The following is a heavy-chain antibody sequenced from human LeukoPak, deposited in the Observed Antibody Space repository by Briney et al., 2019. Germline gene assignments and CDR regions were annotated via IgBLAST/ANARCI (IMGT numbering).Heavy chain of an antibody. D-gene: IGHD6-19*01. CDR3: ASGGRFASVDY. CDR1: LCTLRSFA. CDR2: ISDSGSST. V-gene: IGHV3-23*01. Sequence: PLGSLRLSRAASLCTLRSFALTWVRQAPGRGVEWGSSISDSGSSTYDADSVKGRFDISRDDYKNTLYLQMNSLRVADTAIYFCASGGRFASVDYWGQGTRVTVSS. J-gene: IGHJ4*02.